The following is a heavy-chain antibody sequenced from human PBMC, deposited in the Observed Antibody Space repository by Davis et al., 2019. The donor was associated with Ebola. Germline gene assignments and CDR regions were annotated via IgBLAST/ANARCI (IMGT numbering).Heavy chain of an antibody. D-gene: IGHD2-2*01. V-gene: IGHV3-30*02. Sequence: PGGSLRLSCAASGFTFSTYGMHWVRQTPGKGLEWVAFIRFDGSIDYYADSVKGRFTISRDDSKNTLYLQMNSLRGEDTAVYYCATAVAIADVWRDPWGQGTLVTVSS. CDR3: ATAVAIADVWRDP. J-gene: IGHJ5*02. CDR1: GFTFSTYG. CDR2: IRFDGSID.